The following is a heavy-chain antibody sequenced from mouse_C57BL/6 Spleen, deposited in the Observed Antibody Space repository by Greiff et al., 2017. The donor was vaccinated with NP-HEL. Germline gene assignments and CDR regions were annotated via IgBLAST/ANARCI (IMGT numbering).Heavy chain of an antibody. CDR3: VPYAMDY. J-gene: IGHJ4*01. Sequence: EVQVVESGGDLVKPGGSLKLSCAASGFTFSSYGMSWVRQTPDKRLEWVATISSGGSYTYYPDSVKGRFTISRDNAKNTLYLQMSSLKSEDTAMYYCVPYAMDYWGQGTSVTVSS. CDR2: ISSGGSYT. V-gene: IGHV5-6*01. CDR1: GFTFSSYG.